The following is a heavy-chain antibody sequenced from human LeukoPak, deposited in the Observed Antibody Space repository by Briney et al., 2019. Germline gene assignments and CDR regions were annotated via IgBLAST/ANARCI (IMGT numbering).Heavy chain of an antibody. D-gene: IGHD6-13*01. V-gene: IGHV3-21*01. Sequence: GGSLRRSCAASGFTFSSYSMNWVRQAPGKGLEWVSSISSSSSYIYYADSVKGRFTISRDNAKNSLYLQMNSLRAEDTAVYYCAREGASSWYDAFDIWGQGTMVTVSS. J-gene: IGHJ3*02. CDR1: GFTFSSYS. CDR3: AREGASSWYDAFDI. CDR2: ISSSSSYI.